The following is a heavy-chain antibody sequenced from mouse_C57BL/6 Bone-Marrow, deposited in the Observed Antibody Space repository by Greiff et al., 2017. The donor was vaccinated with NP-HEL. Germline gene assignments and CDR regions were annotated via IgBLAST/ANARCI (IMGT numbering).Heavy chain of an antibody. D-gene: IGHD1-1*01. CDR3: ARGGLLRAY. CDR1: GYSITSGYY. J-gene: IGHJ3*01. V-gene: IGHV3-6*01. CDR2: ISYDGSN. Sequence: VQLQQSGPGLVKPSQSLSLTCSVTGYSITSGYYWNWIRQFPGNKLEWMGYISYDGSNNYNPSLKNRISITRDTSKNQFFLKLNSVTTEDTATYYCARGGLLRAYWGQGTLVTVSA.